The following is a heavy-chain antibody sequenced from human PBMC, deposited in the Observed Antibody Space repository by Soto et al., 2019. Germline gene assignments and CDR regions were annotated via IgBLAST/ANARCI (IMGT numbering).Heavy chain of an antibody. J-gene: IGHJ6*02. V-gene: IGHV5-10-1*01. D-gene: IGHD2-21*01. Sequence: GESLKISCKGSGYSFTRYWISWVRQMAGKGLEWMGRIDPSDSYTNYSPSFQGHVTISADKSISTAYLQWSSLKASDTAMYYCARETRPPYGYYGMDVWGQGTTVTVSS. CDR2: IDPSDSYT. CDR3: ARETRPPYGYYGMDV. CDR1: GYSFTRYW.